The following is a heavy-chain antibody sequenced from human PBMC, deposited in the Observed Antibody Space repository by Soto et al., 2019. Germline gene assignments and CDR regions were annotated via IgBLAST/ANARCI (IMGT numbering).Heavy chain of an antibody. Sequence: QVQLHESGPGLVKPSGTLSLTCAVSGGSISSHNWWSWVRQPPGKGLEWIGEINHSGSTNYNPSLKSRVTISVDTSKRQFSLKLSSVTAADTAVYYCAREVRYYNWFDPWGQGTLVTVSS. J-gene: IGHJ5*02. CDR3: AREVRYYNWFDP. V-gene: IGHV4-4*02. CDR1: GGSISSHNW. D-gene: IGHD1-20*01. CDR2: INHSGST.